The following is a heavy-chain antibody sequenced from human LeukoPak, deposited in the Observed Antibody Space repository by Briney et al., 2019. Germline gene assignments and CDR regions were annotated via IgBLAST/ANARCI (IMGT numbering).Heavy chain of an antibody. Sequence: SETLSLTCTVSGYSISSGYYWGWIRQHPGKGLEWIGEINHSGSTNYNPSLKSRVTISVDTSKNQFSLKLSSVTAADTAVYYCARSLSSGWYNWFDPWGQGTLVTVSS. V-gene: IGHV4-38-2*02. J-gene: IGHJ5*02. CDR1: GYSISSGYY. CDR2: INHSGST. D-gene: IGHD6-19*01. CDR3: ARSLSSGWYNWFDP.